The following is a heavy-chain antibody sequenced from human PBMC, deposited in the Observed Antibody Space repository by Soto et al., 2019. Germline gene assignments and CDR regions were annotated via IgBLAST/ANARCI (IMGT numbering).Heavy chain of an antibody. CDR3: ARVHLTGYSIDY. D-gene: IGHD3-9*01. V-gene: IGHV4-4*02. Sequence: PSETLSLTCAVSSGSISSSNWWSWVRQPPGKGLEWIGEIYHSGSTNYNPSLKSRVTISVDKSKNQFSLKLSSVTAADTAVYYCARVHLTGYSIDYWGQGTLVTVSS. CDR2: IYHSGST. J-gene: IGHJ4*02. CDR1: SGSISSSNW.